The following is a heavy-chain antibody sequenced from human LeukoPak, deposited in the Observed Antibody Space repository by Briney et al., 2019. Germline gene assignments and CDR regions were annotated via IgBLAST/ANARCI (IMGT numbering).Heavy chain of an antibody. CDR3: AKDLTTVATPYYYYYMDV. CDR1: GFTFSTNS. J-gene: IGHJ6*03. Sequence: GGSLRLSCAASGFTFSTNSMNWFRQPPGKGLDWFPSIAISSSHTFYADSVKGRFTISRDNAENSVYLQMNSLRAEDTAVYYCAKDLTTVATPYYYYYMDVWGKGTTVTVSS. V-gene: IGHV3-21*01. CDR2: IAISSSHT. D-gene: IGHD4-23*01.